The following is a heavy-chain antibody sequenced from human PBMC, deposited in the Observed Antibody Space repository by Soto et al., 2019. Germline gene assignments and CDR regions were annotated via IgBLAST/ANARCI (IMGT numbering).Heavy chain of an antibody. J-gene: IGHJ6*02. Sequence: SETLSLTCAVSGGSISSGGYSWSWIRQPPGKGLEWIGYIYHSGSMYYNPSLKSRVTISVDTSKNQFSLKLSSVTAADTAVYYCARTPAGGYYWDYYYGMDVWGQGTTVTVSS. CDR2: IYHSGSM. V-gene: IGHV4-30-2*02. CDR3: ARTPAGGYYWDYYYGMDV. CDR1: GGSISSGGYS. D-gene: IGHD3-22*01.